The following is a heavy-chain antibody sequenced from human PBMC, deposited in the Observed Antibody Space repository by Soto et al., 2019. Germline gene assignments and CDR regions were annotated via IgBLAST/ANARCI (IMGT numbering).Heavy chain of an antibody. CDR2: ISSSSSVI. CDR3: ARDLSWGSNWYYYMDV. D-gene: IGHD7-27*01. Sequence: GGSPRLSCATSGFILSDCAMNWVRQAPGKGLEWVSYISSSSSVIDYADSVKGRFTVSRDNARNSLYLQMNSLRAEDTAVYYCARDLSWGSNWYYYMDVWGKGTTVTVSS. J-gene: IGHJ6*03. CDR1: GFILSDCA. V-gene: IGHV3-48*01.